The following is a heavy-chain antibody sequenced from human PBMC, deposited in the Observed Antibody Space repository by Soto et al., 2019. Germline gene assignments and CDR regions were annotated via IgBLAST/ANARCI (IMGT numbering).Heavy chain of an antibody. V-gene: IGHV4-34*01. D-gene: IGHD6-19*01. Sequence: SETLSPTYAVYGRSFSGYYSSWLRQPPGKGLEWIGEINHSGSTNYNPSLKSRVTISVDTSKNQFSLKLSSVTAADTAVYYCARLGRRVAGWGYYYGMYVWGQGTTVTVSS. CDR1: GRSFSGYY. CDR2: INHSGST. CDR3: ARLGRRVAGWGYYYGMYV. J-gene: IGHJ6*02.